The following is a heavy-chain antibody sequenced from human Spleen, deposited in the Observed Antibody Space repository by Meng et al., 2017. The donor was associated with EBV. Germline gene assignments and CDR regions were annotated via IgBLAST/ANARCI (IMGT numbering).Heavy chain of an antibody. D-gene: IGHD4-17*01. Sequence: QVQLQESGPGVVKPSETLSLTCTVSGGSVSSGSYYWSWVRQPPGKGLEWIAYIYYTGSANYNPSLKSRVIVSVDTSRNQFSLKLSSVTAADTAIYYCARLVRSTDFDYWGQGTLVTASS. CDR3: ARLVRSTDFDY. CDR1: GGSVSSGSYY. CDR2: IYYTGSA. J-gene: IGHJ4*02. V-gene: IGHV4-61*01.